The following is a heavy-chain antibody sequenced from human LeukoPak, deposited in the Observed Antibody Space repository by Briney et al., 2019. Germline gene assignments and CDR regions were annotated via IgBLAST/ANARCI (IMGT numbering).Heavy chain of an antibody. D-gene: IGHD3-22*01. Sequence: GGSLRLFCAASGFTFSNYAMSWVRQAPGKGLEWVSTLSGSGGSTYYADSVKGRFTISRDNSKNTLYLQMDSLRAEDTAVYYCATPSPRFIGYYFFDYWGQGTLITVSS. V-gene: IGHV3-23*01. CDR3: ATPSPRFIGYYFFDY. CDR2: LSGSGGST. J-gene: IGHJ4*02. CDR1: GFTFSNYA.